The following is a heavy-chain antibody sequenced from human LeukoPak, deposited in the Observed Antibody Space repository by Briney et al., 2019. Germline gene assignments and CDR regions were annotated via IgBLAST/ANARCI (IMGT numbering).Heavy chain of an antibody. CDR1: GFTFSSYA. Sequence: GGSLRLSCAASGFTFSSYAVSWVRQAPGKGLEWVSAISGSGGSTYYADSVKGRFTISRDNSKNTLYLQMNSLRAEDTAVYYCATGADYYDSSGYYYSWFDPWGQGTLVTVSS. D-gene: IGHD3-22*01. J-gene: IGHJ5*02. CDR2: ISGSGGST. CDR3: ATGADYYDSSGYYYSWFDP. V-gene: IGHV3-23*01.